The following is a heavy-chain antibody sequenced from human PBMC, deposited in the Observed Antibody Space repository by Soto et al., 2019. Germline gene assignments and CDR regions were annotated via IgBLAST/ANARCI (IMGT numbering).Heavy chain of an antibody. D-gene: IGHD2-2*02. CDR2: IYPGDSDT. J-gene: IGHJ4*02. Sequence: GESLKISCKGSGYSFISYWIGWVRQMPGKGLEWMGIIYPGDSDTRYSPSFQGQVTISADKSISTACLQWSSLKASDTAMYYCARLGGWGHCSNTRCYTFDYWGQGTPVTVS. CDR3: ARLGGWGHCSNTRCYTFDY. CDR1: GYSFISYW. V-gene: IGHV5-51*01.